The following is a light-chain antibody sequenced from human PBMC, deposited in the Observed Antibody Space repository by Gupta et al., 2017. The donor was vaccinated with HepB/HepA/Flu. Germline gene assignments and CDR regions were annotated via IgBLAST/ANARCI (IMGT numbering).Light chain of an antibody. CDR3: QKYNSAPLT. CDR2: AAS. J-gene: IGKJ3*01. CDR1: QGISNY. Sequence: LQMTQSPSSLSASGGDRVHISRRASQGISNYLAWYQQKPGKVPKLLIYAASTLQSGVPSRFTGSGSGTDFTLTISSLQPEDVATYYCQKYNSAPLTFGHGTKVDIK. V-gene: IGKV1-27*01.